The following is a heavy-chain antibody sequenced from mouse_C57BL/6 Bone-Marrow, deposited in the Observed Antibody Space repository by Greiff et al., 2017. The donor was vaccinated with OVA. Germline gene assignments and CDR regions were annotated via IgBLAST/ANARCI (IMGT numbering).Heavy chain of an antibody. CDR1: GYTFTSYW. D-gene: IGHD1-1*01. J-gene: IGHJ2*01. Sequence: VQLQQPGAELVKPGASVKLSCKASGYTFTSYWMHWVKQRPGRGLAGIGRIDPNSGGTKYNEKFKSKATLTVDKPSSTAYMQLSSLTSEDSAVYYCARERDYSGSSSYYFDYWGQGTTLTVSS. CDR3: ARERDYSGSSSYYFDY. CDR2: IDPNSGGT. V-gene: IGHV1-72*01.